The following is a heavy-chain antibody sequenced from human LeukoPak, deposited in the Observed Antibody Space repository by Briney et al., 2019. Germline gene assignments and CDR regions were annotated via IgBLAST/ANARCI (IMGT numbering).Heavy chain of an antibody. CDR2: ISDSGDST. D-gene: IGHD2-2*01. V-gene: IGHV3-23*01. Sequence: GGSLRLSCVVSVFTFTSYVMSWVRQAPGKGLEWVSAISDSGDSTYYADSVKGRFTISRDNSKNTLYLQMNSLRADDSAVYYCAGDTILNPKFFQHWGQGTLVTVSS. J-gene: IGHJ1*01. CDR3: AGDTILNPKFFQH. CDR1: VFTFTSYV.